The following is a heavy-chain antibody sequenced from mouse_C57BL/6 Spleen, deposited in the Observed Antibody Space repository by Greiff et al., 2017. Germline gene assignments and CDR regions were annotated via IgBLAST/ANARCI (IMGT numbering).Heavy chain of an antibody. J-gene: IGHJ1*03. CDR3: AITTVVGGYFDV. Sequence: EVHLVESGPELVKPGASVKMSCKASGYTFTDYNMHWVKQSHGKSLEWIGYINPNNGGTRYNQKFKGKATLTVNKSSSTAYMELRSLTSEDSAVYYCAITTVVGGYFDVWGTGTTVTVSS. CDR1: GYTFTDYN. V-gene: IGHV1-22*01. D-gene: IGHD1-1*01. CDR2: INPNNGGT.